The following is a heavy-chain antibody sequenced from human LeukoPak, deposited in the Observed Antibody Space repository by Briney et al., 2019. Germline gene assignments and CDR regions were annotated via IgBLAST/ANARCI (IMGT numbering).Heavy chain of an antibody. Sequence: ASVKISCKASGYTFTGYYMHWVRQAPGQGLEWMGWINPNSGGTNYAQKFQGRVTMTRDTSISTAYMELSRLRSDDTAVYYCASSSSTSWLVQAYWGQGTLVTVSS. J-gene: IGHJ4*02. CDR2: INPNSGGT. D-gene: IGHD6-19*01. CDR3: ASSSSTSWLVQAY. V-gene: IGHV1-2*02. CDR1: GYTFTGYY.